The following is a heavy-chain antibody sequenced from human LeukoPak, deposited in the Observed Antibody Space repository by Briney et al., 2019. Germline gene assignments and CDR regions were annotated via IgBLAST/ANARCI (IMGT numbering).Heavy chain of an antibody. J-gene: IGHJ4*02. CDR3: ARAHSPYGSGGYNYDY. V-gene: IGHV3-7*03. Sequence: PGGSLRLSCAASGFTFSSYWMTWVRQAPGKGLEWVANIKQDGSEKYYVDSVKGRFTISRDNAKNSVYLQMNSLRAGDTAVYYCARAHSPYGSGGYNYDYWGQGTLVTVSS. CDR2: IKQDGSEK. D-gene: IGHD3-10*01. CDR1: GFTFSSYW.